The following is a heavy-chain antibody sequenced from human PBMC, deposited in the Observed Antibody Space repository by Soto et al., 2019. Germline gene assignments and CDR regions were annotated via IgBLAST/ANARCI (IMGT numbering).Heavy chain of an antibody. CDR1: WDTGSYYM. J-gene: IGHJ4*02. V-gene: IGHV1-69*08. CDR3: ARDMTRTVVPYFPF. CDR2: IIPISGAA. Sequence: SVMSSCRGSWDTGSYYMISWVRQGAGQGLEWMGRIIPISGAANYAQKFQGRVTITADKSTSTSYMELSSLRSEDTAVYYCARDMTRTVVPYFPFWGQGTLVNVSS. D-gene: IGHD1-7*01.